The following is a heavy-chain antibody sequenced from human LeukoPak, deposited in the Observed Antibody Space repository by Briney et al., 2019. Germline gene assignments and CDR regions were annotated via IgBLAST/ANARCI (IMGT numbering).Heavy chain of an antibody. CDR2: IYPSGNT. D-gene: IGHD3-10*01. J-gene: IGHJ6*03. Sequence: PSETLSLTCSVSGGSFSNHFWSWVRQPAGKGLEWIGRIYPSGNTNYNPSLKSRVTLSVDTSKTQFYLSLSSVTAADTAVYYCAREDSGSYYIFYYFYMDVWGKGTTVTISS. CDR3: AREDSGSYYIFYYFYMDV. V-gene: IGHV4-4*07. CDR1: GGSFSNHF.